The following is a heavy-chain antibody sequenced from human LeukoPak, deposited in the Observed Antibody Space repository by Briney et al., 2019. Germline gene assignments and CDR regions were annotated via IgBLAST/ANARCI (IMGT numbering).Heavy chain of an antibody. D-gene: IGHD3-3*01. J-gene: IGHJ5*02. Sequence: GGSLRLSCAASGFTVSSNYMSWVHQAPGKGLEWVSVIYSGGSTYYADSVKGRFTISRDNSKNTLYLQMNSLRAEDTAVYYCARIWSTIFGVVTPWGQGTLVTVSS. CDR2: IYSGGST. CDR3: ARIWSTIFGVVTP. V-gene: IGHV3-66*01. CDR1: GFTVSSNY.